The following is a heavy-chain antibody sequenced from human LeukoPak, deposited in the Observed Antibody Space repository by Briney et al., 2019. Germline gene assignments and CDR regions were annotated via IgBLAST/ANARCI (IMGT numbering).Heavy chain of an antibody. CDR3: ARDLSGYKYGSDY. CDR1: GFTVSNHY. CDR2: IYSGGST. Sequence: SGGSLRLSCAASGFTVSNHYMSWVRQAPGKGLEWVSLIYSGGSTYYADSVKGRFTISRDNSMNTLYLQMNSQRADDTAMYYCARDLSGYKYGSDYWGQGTLVTVSS. J-gene: IGHJ4*02. D-gene: IGHD5-18*01. V-gene: IGHV3-53*01.